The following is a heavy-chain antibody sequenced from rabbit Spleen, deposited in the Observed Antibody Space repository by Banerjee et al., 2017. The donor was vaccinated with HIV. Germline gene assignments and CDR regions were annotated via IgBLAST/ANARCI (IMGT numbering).Heavy chain of an antibody. CDR2: IDVGPSAST. CDR1: GFFFSSSYY. CDR3: ARYIASSGNWYGSL. J-gene: IGHJ4*01. V-gene: IGHV1S45*01. D-gene: IGHD1-1*01. Sequence: QEQLVESGGGLVQPEGSLTLTCTASGFFFSSSYYMCWARHAPGKGLDWIGCIDVGPSASTYYATWAKGRFTISKTSSTTVTLRVTSLTAADTATYFCARYIASSGNWYGSLWGPGTLVTVS.